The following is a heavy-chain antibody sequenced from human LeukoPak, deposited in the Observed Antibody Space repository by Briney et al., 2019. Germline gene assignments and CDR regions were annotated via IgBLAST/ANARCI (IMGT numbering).Heavy chain of an antibody. V-gene: IGHV3-23*01. CDR2: ISGSGGST. CDR1: GFTFSSYA. Sequence: GGSLRLSCAASGFTFSSYAMSWVRQAPGKGLEWVSAISGSGGSTYYADSVKGRFTISRDNSKNTLYLQMNSLGAEDTAVYYCAKLVEEYYGSGSYLPFFDYWGQGTLVTVSS. D-gene: IGHD3-10*01. CDR3: AKLVEEYYGSGSYLPFFDY. J-gene: IGHJ4*02.